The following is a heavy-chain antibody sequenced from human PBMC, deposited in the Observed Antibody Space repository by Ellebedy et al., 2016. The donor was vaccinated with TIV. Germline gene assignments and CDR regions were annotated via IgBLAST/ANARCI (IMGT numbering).Heavy chain of an antibody. CDR3: VRDGVGAPPFDY. D-gene: IGHD1-26*01. CDR1: GFTFSNYW. J-gene: IGHJ4*02. Sequence: GESLKISCTASGFTFSNYWMHWVRQAPGKGLVWVSRIKGDGSSTSYADSMMGRFTISRDNTKNTLSLQMNSLRAEDTALYYCVRDGVGAPPFDYWGQGTLVTVSS. V-gene: IGHV3-74*01. CDR2: IKGDGSST.